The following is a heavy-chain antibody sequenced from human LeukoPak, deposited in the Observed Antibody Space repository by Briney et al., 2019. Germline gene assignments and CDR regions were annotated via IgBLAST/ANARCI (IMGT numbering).Heavy chain of an antibody. CDR1: GYTFTGYY. CDR3: ARDRGYYYDSSGYYEPAY. CDR2: INPNSGGT. Sequence: ASVKVSCKASGYTFTGYYMHWVRQAPGQGLEWMGRINPNSGGTNYAQKFQGRVTMTRETSISTAYMELSRLRSDDTAVYCCARDRGYYYDSSGYYEPAYWGQGTLVTVSS. D-gene: IGHD3-22*01. V-gene: IGHV1-2*06. J-gene: IGHJ4*02.